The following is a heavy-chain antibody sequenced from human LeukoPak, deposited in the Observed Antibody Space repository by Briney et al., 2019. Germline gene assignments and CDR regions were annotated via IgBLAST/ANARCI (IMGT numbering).Heavy chain of an antibody. D-gene: IGHD5-12*01. V-gene: IGHV3-48*01. J-gene: IGHJ6*03. Sequence: GGSLRLSCAASGFTFSSYEMNWVRQAPGKGLEWVSYISSSSGPIYYADSVRGRSSISRDNAKNSLYLQMNSLRAEDTAVYYCARERWLRYYMDVWGKGTTVTVSS. CDR2: ISSSSGPI. CDR1: GFTFSSYE. CDR3: ARERWLRYYMDV.